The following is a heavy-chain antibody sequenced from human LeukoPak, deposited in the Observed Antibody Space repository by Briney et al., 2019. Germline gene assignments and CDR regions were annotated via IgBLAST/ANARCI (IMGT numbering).Heavy chain of an antibody. Sequence: GGSLRLSCAASGFTFSDCAMSWVRQAPGKGLEWVSAISGSGDTTYYADSVKGRFTISRDNSKNTLYLQMNSLRADDTAVYYCAKAKTQAMVLPGNYWGQGTLVTVSS. V-gene: IGHV3-23*01. J-gene: IGHJ4*02. D-gene: IGHD5-18*01. CDR3: AKAKTQAMVLPGNY. CDR2: ISGSGDTT. CDR1: GFTFSDCA.